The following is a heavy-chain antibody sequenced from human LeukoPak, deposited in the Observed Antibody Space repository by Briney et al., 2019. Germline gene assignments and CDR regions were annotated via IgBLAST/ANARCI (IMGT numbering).Heavy chain of an antibody. D-gene: IGHD4-23*01. CDR1: GGSFSGYY. V-gene: IGHV4-34*01. Sequence: SETLSLTCAVYGGSFSGYYWGWIRQPPGKGLKWIGSIYYSGSTYYNPSLKSRVTISVDTSKNQFSLKLSSVTAADTAVYYCAREGGDYGGNSQFWYFDLWGRGTLVTVSS. CDR2: IYYSGST. J-gene: IGHJ2*01. CDR3: AREGGDYGGNSQFWYFDL.